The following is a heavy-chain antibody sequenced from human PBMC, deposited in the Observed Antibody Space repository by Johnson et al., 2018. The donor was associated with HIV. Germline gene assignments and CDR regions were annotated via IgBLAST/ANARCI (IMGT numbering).Heavy chain of an antibody. CDR2: IKSKTDGGTT. Sequence: VQLVESGGGLVQPGGSLRLSCAASGFTFSNAWMSWVRQAPGKGLEWVGRIKSKTDGGTTDYAAPVKGRFTISRDDSKNTLYLQMNSLKTEDTAVYYCTTESGFSSLPPPVGQAFDIWGQGTMVTVSS. D-gene: IGHD1-14*01. J-gene: IGHJ3*02. CDR3: TTESGFSSLPPPVGQAFDI. V-gene: IGHV3-15*01. CDR1: GFTFSNAW.